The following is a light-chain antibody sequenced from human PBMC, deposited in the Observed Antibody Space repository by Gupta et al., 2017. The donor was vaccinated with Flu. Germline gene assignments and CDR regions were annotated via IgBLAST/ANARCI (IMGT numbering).Light chain of an antibody. CDR2: RNI. V-gene: IGLV1-47*01. J-gene: IGLJ1*01. CDR1: SSNIGSNY. CDR3: AAWDDSLSGQV. Sequence: QSVLTQPPSASGTPGQWVTISRSGSSSNIGSNYVYWYQQLPGTAPKLLIYRNIQRPSGVPDRFSGSKSGTSASLAISGLRSEDEADYYCAAWDDSLSGQVFGTGTKVTVL.